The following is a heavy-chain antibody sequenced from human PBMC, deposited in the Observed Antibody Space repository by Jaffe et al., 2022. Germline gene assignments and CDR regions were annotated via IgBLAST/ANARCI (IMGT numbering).Heavy chain of an antibody. D-gene: IGHD3-3*01. J-gene: IGHJ5*02. CDR3: ARVGPYDFWSGYYSSGWFDP. CDR1: GYTFTSYD. Sequence: QVQLVQSGAEVKKPGASVKVSCKASGYTFTSYDINWVRQATGQGLEWMGWMNPNSGNTGYAQKFQGRVTMTRNTSISTAYMELSSLRSEDTAVYYCARVGPYDFWSGYYSSGWFDPWGQGTLVTVSS. CDR2: MNPNSGNT. V-gene: IGHV1-8*01.